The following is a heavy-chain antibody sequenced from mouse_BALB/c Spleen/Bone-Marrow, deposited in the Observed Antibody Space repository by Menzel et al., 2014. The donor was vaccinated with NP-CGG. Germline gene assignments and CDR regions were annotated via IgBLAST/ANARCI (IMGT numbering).Heavy chain of an antibody. Sequence: EVMLVESGGGLVKPGGSLKLSCAASGFTFSSYTMSWVRQTPEKRLEWVATISSGGSYTYYPDSVKGRFTISRDNAKNTLYLQMSSLKSEDTAMYYCTRDPFYYGSSYAMDYWGQGTSVTVS. D-gene: IGHD1-1*01. CDR1: GFTFSSYT. V-gene: IGHV5-6-4*01. CDR2: ISSGGSYT. CDR3: TRDPFYYGSSYAMDY. J-gene: IGHJ4*01.